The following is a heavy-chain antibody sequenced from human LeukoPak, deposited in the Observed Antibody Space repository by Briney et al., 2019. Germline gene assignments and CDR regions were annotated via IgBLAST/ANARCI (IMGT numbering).Heavy chain of an antibody. J-gene: IGHJ5*02. CDR2: IYYSGST. CDR3: AGALGRYNWFDP. Sequence: PETLSLTCTVSGGSISGYYWSWIRQPPRKGLEWIGYIYYSGSTNYNPSLKSRVTLSVDTSKNQFSLKLSSVTAADTAVYYCAGALGRYNWFDPWGQGTLVTVSS. D-gene: IGHD7-27*01. V-gene: IGHV4-59*01. CDR1: GGSISGYY.